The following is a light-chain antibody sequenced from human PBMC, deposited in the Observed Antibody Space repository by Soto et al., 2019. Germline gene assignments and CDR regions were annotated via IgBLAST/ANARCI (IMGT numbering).Light chain of an antibody. J-gene: IGKJ1*01. Sequence: EIVMTQSPATLSVSPGERATLSCRASQSVSSNLAWYQQKPGQAPRLLIYGASSRATGIPDSLSGSASGTDFPLTISRLEPEDSAVYYCQQYGTSGTFGHGTKVDIK. CDR2: GAS. CDR1: QSVSSN. V-gene: IGKV3-20*01. CDR3: QQYGTSGT.